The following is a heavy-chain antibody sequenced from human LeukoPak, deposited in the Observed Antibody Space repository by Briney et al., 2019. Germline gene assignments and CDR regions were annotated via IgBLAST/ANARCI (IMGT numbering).Heavy chain of an antibody. V-gene: IGHV3-20*04. CDR3: ARGYSGYGGYYYYYMDV. CDR2: TNWNGGTT. Sequence: GGSLRLSCAASGFTFDDYGMTWVRQAPGKGLEWVSGTNWNGGTTGYADSVKGRFTISRDNAKNSLHLQMNSLRAEDTALYYCARGYSGYGGYYYYYMDVWGKGTTVTVSS. D-gene: IGHD5-12*01. J-gene: IGHJ6*03. CDR1: GFTFDDYG.